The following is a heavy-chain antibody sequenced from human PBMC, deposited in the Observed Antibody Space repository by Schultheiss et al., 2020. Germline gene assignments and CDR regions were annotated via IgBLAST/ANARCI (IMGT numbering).Heavy chain of an antibody. CDR2: ISGYSGNT. Sequence: ASVKVSCKASGYTFTSYGISWVRQAPGQGPEWMGWISGYSGNTNYAQKLQGRVTITADESTSTAFLELSSLRSEDTALYSCTRDGYNLPSSWGMDVWGQGTTVTVSS. CDR3: TRDGYNLPSSWGMDV. D-gene: IGHD5-24*01. V-gene: IGHV1-18*01. CDR1: GYTFTSYG. J-gene: IGHJ6*02.